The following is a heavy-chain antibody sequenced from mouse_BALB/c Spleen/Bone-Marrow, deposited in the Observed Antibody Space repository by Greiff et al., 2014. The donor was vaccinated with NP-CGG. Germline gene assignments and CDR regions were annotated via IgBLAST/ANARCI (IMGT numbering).Heavy chain of an antibody. J-gene: IGHJ1*01. CDR2: INPYNGAT. Sequence: EVQLVESGPELVKPGASVKISCKASGYSFTGYYIHWVKQSHVKSLEWIGRINPYNGATSYNQNFKDKASLTVDKSSSTAYMELHSLTSEDSAVYYCARGYGNYDYWYFDVWGAGTTVTVSS. D-gene: IGHD2-1*01. CDR3: ARGYGNYDYWYFDV. V-gene: IGHV1-31*01. CDR1: GYSFTGYY.